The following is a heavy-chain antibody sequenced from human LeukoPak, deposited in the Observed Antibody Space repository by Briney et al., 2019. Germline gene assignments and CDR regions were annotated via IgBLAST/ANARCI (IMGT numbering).Heavy chain of an antibody. V-gene: IGHV4-39*07. Sequence: PSETLSLTCTVSGGSISGTSHYWGWIRQPPGKGLEWIGSIYYRGITYYNSSLKSRVTISVDTSKNQFSLKLSSVTAADTAVYYCVRDRLAVAGTLTADYWGQGTLVTVSS. D-gene: IGHD6-19*01. CDR1: GGSISGTSHY. CDR3: VRDRLAVAGTLTADY. CDR2: IYYRGIT. J-gene: IGHJ4*02.